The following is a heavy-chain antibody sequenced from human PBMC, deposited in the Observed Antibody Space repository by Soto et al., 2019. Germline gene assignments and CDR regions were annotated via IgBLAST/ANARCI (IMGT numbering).Heavy chain of an antibody. V-gene: IGHV4-4*02. CDR2: IYHTEST. CDR1: GDSISSSFW. D-gene: IGHD4-17*01. J-gene: IGHJ4*02. CDR3: ARYDFGTFDY. Sequence: ASETLSLTCAVSGDSISSSFWWSWVRQPPGKGLEWIGEIYHTESTVYNPSLKSRVTISVDKSKNQFSLNLDSVTAADTAVYYCARYDFGTFDYWGRGILATVSS.